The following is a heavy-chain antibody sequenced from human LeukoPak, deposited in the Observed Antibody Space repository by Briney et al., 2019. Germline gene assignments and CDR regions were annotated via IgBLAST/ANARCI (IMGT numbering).Heavy chain of an antibody. CDR3: AKDQRFGGDYYGSGSYYNSAFDI. Sequence: SQTLSLTCAISGDSVSSNSAAWNWIRQSPSRGLEWLGRTYYRSKWYNDYAVSVKSRITINPDTSKNQFSLQLNSVTPEDTAVYYCAKDQRFGGDYYGSGSYYNSAFDIWGQGTMVTVSS. J-gene: IGHJ3*02. CDR1: GDSVSSNSAA. V-gene: IGHV6-1*01. D-gene: IGHD3-10*01. CDR2: TYYRSKWYN.